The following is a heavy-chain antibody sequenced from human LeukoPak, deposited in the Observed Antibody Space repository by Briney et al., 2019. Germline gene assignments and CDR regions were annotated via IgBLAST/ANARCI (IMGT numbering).Heavy chain of an antibody. Sequence: GGSLRLSCAASGFTFSSYGMHWVRQAPGKGLEWVAVIWYDGSNKYYADSVKGRFTISRDNSKNTLYLQMNSLRAEDTAVYYCARGQRNYYDSSGYYDYWGQGTLVTVSS. CDR3: ARGQRNYYDSSGYYDY. CDR1: GFTFSSYG. CDR2: IWYDGSNK. J-gene: IGHJ4*02. V-gene: IGHV3-33*01. D-gene: IGHD3-22*01.